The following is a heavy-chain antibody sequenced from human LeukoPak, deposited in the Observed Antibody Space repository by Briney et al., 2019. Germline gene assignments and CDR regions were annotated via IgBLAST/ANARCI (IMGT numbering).Heavy chain of an antibody. V-gene: IGHV3-30*03. J-gene: IGHJ4*02. CDR2: ISYDGSNK. Sequence: PGRSLRLSCAASGFTFSSYGMHWVRQAPGKGLEWVAVISYDGSNKYYADSVKGRFTISRDNSKNTLYLQMNSLRAEDTAVYYCTRIQLWPGGFDYWGQGTLDTVSS. CDR3: TRIQLWPGGFDY. CDR1: GFTFSSYG. D-gene: IGHD5-18*01.